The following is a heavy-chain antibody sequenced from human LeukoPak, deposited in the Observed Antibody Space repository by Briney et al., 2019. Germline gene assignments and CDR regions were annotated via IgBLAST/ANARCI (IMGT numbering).Heavy chain of an antibody. J-gene: IGHJ4*02. CDR2: ISYDGSNK. D-gene: IGHD1-1*01. CDR1: GFTFSSYA. V-gene: IGHV3-30*04. Sequence: PGGSLRLSCAASGFTFSSYAMHWVRQAPGKGLEWVAVISYDGSNKYYADSVEGRFTISRDNSKNTLYLQMNSLRAEDTAVYYCARDPLDGYYFDYWGQGTLVTVSS. CDR3: ARDPLDGYYFDY.